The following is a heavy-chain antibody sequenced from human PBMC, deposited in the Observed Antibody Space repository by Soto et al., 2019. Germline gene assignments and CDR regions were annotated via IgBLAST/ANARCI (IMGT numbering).Heavy chain of an antibody. V-gene: IGHV4-30-4*01. CDR3: ARESPDSSGYLDY. J-gene: IGHJ4*02. Sequence: TLSLTCTVSGGSISSGDYYWSWIRQPPGKGLEWIGYIYYSGSTYYNPSLKSRVTISVDTSKNQFSLKLSSVTAADTAVYYCARESPDSSGYLDYWGQGTLVTVSS. D-gene: IGHD3-22*01. CDR1: GGSISSGDYY. CDR2: IYYSGST.